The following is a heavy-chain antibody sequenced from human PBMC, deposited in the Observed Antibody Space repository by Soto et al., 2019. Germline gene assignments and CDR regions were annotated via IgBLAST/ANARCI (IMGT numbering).Heavy chain of an antibody. D-gene: IGHD6-6*01. J-gene: IGHJ6*02. V-gene: IGHV3-33*01. CDR2: IWYDGSNK. CDR3: ARAGSSSGMDV. Sequence: GGSLRLSCAASGFSFSGYGMHWVRQAPGKGLEWVAVIWYDGSNKYYADSVKGRFTISRDNSKNTLCLQMSSLRAEDTAVYYCARAGSSSGMDVWGQGTTVTVSS. CDR1: GFSFSGYG.